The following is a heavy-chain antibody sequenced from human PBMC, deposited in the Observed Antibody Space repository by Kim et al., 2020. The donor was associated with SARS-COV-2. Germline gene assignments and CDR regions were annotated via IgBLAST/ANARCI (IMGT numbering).Heavy chain of an antibody. Sequence: GGSLRLSCAASGFTFDDYGMSWVRQAPGKGLEWVSGINWNGGSTGYADSVKGRFTISRDNAKNSLYLKMNSLRAEDTALYHCARGGKYSSSCNFDYWGQGTLVTVSS. J-gene: IGHJ4*02. V-gene: IGHV3-20*01. CDR1: GFTFDDYG. CDR2: INWNGGST. D-gene: IGHD6-13*01. CDR3: ARGGKYSSSCNFDY.